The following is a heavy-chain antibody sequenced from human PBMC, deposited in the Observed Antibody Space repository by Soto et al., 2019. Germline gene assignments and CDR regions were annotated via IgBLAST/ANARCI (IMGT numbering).Heavy chain of an antibody. Sequence: GESLKISCAASGFTFSSYWMHWVRQVPGKGLVWVSRIKSDGSSTNYADSVKGRFTISRDNTKNTLYLQMNSLRAEDTAVYYCARDKVSPDFGMDVWGQGTTVTVSS. J-gene: IGHJ6*02. CDR1: GFTFSSYW. D-gene: IGHD3-10*01. CDR2: IKSDGSST. V-gene: IGHV3-74*01. CDR3: ARDKVSPDFGMDV.